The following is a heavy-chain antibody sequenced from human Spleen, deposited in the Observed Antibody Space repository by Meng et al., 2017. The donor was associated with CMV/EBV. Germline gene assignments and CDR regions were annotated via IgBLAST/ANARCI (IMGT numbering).Heavy chain of an antibody. D-gene: IGHD3-10*01. CDR1: GFTFSNFG. V-gene: IGHV3-30*02. J-gene: IGHJ4*02. CDR3: AKDQVLL. Sequence: QMQLVESGGGVVQPGGSLRLSCAASGFTFSNFGMHWIRQAPGKGLQWVAFILYDGSEEYYADSVRGRFTISRDNSKNTLYLQMNSLRAEDSAVYYCAKDQVLLWGQGTLVTVSS. CDR2: ILYDGSEE.